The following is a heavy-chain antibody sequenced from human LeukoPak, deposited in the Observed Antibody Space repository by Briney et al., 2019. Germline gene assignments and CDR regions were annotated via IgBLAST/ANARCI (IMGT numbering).Heavy chain of an antibody. CDR2: INSDGSTT. CDR3: ARHVVALGFDY. CDR1: GFTFSSYW. J-gene: IGHJ4*02. V-gene: IGHV3-74*01. Sequence: GGSLRLSCAASGFTFSSYWMHWVRQAPGKGLVWVSRINSDGSTTSSADSVKGRVTISRDNAKNSLYLQMNSLRAEDTAVCYCARHVVALGFDYWGQGTLVTVSS. D-gene: IGHD3-22*01.